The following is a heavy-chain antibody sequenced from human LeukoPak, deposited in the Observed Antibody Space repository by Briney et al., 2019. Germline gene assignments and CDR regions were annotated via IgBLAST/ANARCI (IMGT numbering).Heavy chain of an antibody. CDR2: IRSKAYRGTT. J-gene: IGHJ6*02. D-gene: IGHD1-1*01. CDR3: ARGPIQLWIHNAMDV. Sequence: TGGSLRLSCTGSGFTFGDHAMSWVRQAPGKGLEWVGFIRSKAYRGTTEYAASVKGRFTISRDDSASIAYLQMNSLKTEDTAVYYRARGPIQLWIHNAMDVWGQGTTVTVSS. CDR1: GFTFGDHA. V-gene: IGHV3-49*04.